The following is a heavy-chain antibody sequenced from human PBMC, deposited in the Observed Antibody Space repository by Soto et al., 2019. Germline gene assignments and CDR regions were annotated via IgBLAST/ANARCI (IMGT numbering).Heavy chain of an antibody. CDR1: GFTFSSYS. V-gene: IGHV3-21*01. D-gene: IGHD3-16*02. J-gene: IGHJ6*02. CDR3: ARDRPMITFGGVIEPSEDYYGMDV. CDR2: ISSSSSYI. Sequence: PXGSLRLSCAASGFTFSSYSMNWVRQAPGKGLEWVSSISSSSSYIYYADSVKGRFTISRDNAKNSLYLQMNSLRAEDTAVYYCARDRPMITFGGVIEPSEDYYGMDVWGQGTTVTVSS.